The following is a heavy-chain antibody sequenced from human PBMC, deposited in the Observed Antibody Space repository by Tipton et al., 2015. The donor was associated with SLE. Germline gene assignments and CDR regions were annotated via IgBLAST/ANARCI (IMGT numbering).Heavy chain of an antibody. CDR3: ARDLAAAGFDY. CDR1: GGSFSGYY. D-gene: IGHD6-13*01. CDR2: INHSGST. V-gene: IGHV4-34*01. Sequence: TLSLTCAVYGGSFSGYYWSWIRQPPGKGLEWIGEINHSGSTNYNPSLKSRVTISVDTSKNQFSLKLSSVTAADTAVYYCARDLAAAGFDYWGQGTLVTVSS. J-gene: IGHJ4*02.